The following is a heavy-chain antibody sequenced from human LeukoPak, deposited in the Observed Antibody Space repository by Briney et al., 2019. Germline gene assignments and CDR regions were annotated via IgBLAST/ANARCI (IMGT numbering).Heavy chain of an antibody. D-gene: IGHD1-26*01. CDR2: IYSGGST. CDR3: ARDLPDGSYSAGFDY. J-gene: IGHJ4*02. V-gene: IGHV3-66*02. CDR1: GFTVSSNY. Sequence: GGSLRLSCAASGFTVSSNYMSWVRQAPGKGLEWVSVIYSGGSTYYADSVKGRFTISRDNSKNTLYLQMNSLRAEDTAVYYCARDLPDGSYSAGFDYWGQGTLVTVSS.